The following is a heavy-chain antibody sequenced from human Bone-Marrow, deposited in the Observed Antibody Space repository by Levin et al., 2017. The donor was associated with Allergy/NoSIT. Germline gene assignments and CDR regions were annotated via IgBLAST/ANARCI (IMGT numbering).Heavy chain of an antibody. J-gene: IGHJ6*02. CDR1: GFTFSSYA. Sequence: PGGSLRLSCAASGFTFSSYAMHWVRKAPGKGLEWVAVISYDGSNKYYADSVKGRFTISRDNSKNTLYLQMNSLRAEDTAVYYCAREAYYGSGSYYNLRNYYYYGMDVWGQGTTVTVSS. CDR3: AREAYYGSGSYYNLRNYYYYGMDV. V-gene: IGHV3-30*04. D-gene: IGHD3-10*01. CDR2: ISYDGSNK.